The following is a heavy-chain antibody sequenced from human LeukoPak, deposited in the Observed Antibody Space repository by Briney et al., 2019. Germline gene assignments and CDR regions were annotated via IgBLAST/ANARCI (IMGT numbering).Heavy chain of an antibody. CDR3: ARRSPLEWLSEQYYFDY. D-gene: IGHD3-3*01. V-gene: IGHV3-7*03. J-gene: IGHJ4*02. CDR1: GFTFHNNW. CDR2: INQDGSEK. Sequence: GGSLRLSCAASGFTFHNNWMSWVRQAPGKGLEWVANINQDGSEKDYVDSVKGRFTISRDNAKNSLSLQMNSLRAEDTAVYYCARRSPLEWLSEQYYFDYWGQGTLVTVSS.